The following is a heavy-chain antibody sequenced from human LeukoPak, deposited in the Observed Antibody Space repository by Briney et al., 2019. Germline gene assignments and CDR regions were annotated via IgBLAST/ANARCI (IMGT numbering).Heavy chain of an antibody. CDR2: INPNSGVT. Sequence: ASVKVSCKASGYTFSGFYIHWVRQAPGQGLEWMGWINPNSGVTNYAQKLQGRVTITRDTSIDTAYMQLSRLRSDDTAVYYCARSQAAYCSGGSCYSHAFDIWGQGTMVTVSS. D-gene: IGHD2-15*01. J-gene: IGHJ3*02. CDR1: GYTFSGFY. V-gene: IGHV1-2*02. CDR3: ARSQAAYCSGGSCYSHAFDI.